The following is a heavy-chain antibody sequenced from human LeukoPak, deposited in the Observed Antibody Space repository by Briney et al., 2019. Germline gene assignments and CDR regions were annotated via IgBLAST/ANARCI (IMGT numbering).Heavy chain of an antibody. D-gene: IGHD6-19*01. Sequence: GGSLRLSCAAPGFTFSSYAMNWVRQAPGKGLEWVSVIYSSGGTFYSESVKGRFTISRDYSKNTLYLQMNSLRVDDTAVYYYAKDSSGPAFWGQGTLVTVSS. CDR2: IYSSGGT. CDR1: GFTFSSYA. J-gene: IGHJ4*02. V-gene: IGHV3-23*01. CDR3: AKDSSGPAF.